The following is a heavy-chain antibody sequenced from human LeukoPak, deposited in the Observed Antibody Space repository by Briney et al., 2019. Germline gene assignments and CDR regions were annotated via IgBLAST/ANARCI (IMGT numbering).Heavy chain of an antibody. V-gene: IGHV4-59*01. CDR2: IYYTGST. Sequence: SDTLSLTCTVSGGSISSYYWGWIRQPPGKGLECIGYIYYTGSTNYNPSLKSRVTISVDTSKNQVSLKVTSVTAADTAVYYCARDPTVRGGFFDNWGQGTLVTVSS. J-gene: IGHJ4*02. D-gene: IGHD4-17*01. CDR3: ARDPTVRGGFFDN. CDR1: GGSISSYY.